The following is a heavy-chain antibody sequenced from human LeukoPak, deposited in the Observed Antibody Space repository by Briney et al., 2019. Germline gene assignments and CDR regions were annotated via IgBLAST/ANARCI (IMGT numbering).Heavy chain of an antibody. CDR2: INPNSGGT. V-gene: IGHV1-2*06. J-gene: IGHJ4*02. D-gene: IGHD6-13*01. CDR1: GYTFTSYY. CDR3: ARDPYSSSWDFDY. Sequence: ASVKVSCKASGYTFTSYYMHWVRQAPGQGLEWMGRINPNSGGTNYAQKSQGRVTMTRDTSISTAYMELSRLRSDDTAVYYCARDPYSSSWDFDYWGQGTLVTVSS.